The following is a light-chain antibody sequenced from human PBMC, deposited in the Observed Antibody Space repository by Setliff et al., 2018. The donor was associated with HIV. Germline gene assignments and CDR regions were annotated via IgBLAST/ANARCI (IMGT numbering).Light chain of an antibody. V-gene: IGLV2-11*01. CDR2: DVS. CDR3: CAYAGSYTSLYV. CDR1: SSDVGTYDY. Sequence: QSALTQPPSVSGSPGQSVTISRTGTSSDVGTYDYVSWYQQHPGKAPKLMIYDVSQRPSGVPDRFSGSKSGNTASLTISGLQAVDEADYCCCAYAGSYTSLYVFGTGTKVTVL. J-gene: IGLJ1*01.